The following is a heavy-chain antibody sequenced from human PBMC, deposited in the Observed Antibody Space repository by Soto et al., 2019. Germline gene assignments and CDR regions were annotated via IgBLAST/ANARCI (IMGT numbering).Heavy chain of an antibody. D-gene: IGHD2-21*02. CDR1: GDSVSNNF. CDR3: ERARPNDFWDY. V-gene: IGHV4-59*02. CDR2: IYFSGSA. Sequence: PSETLSLTCTVSGDSVSNNFWTWSRQPPGKGLEWIGYIYFSGSANYNPSLERRVTMSVDSSKNQFSMTLSSVTAADTAMYYCERARPNDFWDYWGQGALVTVSS. J-gene: IGHJ4*02.